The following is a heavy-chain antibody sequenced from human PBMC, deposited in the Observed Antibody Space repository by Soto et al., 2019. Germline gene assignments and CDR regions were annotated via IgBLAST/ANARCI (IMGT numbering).Heavy chain of an antibody. V-gene: IGHV4-31*03. D-gene: IGHD2-2*02. CDR1: GGSISSAAYY. Sequence: QVQLQESGPGLVKPSQTLSLTCTVSGGSISSAAYYWSWIRQHPGKGLEWIGYISHSGSTYYNPSLKSRVIISVDTSKSQFSLSLTSVTVADTAVYYCAREYTYGSNSIDCWGQGALVTVSS. CDR3: AREYTYGSNSIDC. J-gene: IGHJ4*02. CDR2: ISHSGST.